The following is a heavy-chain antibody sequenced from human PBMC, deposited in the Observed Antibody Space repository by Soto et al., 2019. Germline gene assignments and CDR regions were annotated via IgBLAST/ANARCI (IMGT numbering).Heavy chain of an antibody. CDR1: GFTFSSYG. Sequence: QVQLVESGGGVVQPGRSLRLSCGVSGFTFSSYGMHWVRQAPGEWLEWVAVIWYDGSNKYHGASVKGRFIISRDNSKRTLYLQMNSLRVEDTAVYYCAREGSGGYSYGMDVWGQGTTVTVSS. D-gene: IGHD3-10*01. V-gene: IGHV3-33*01. CDR2: IWYDGSNK. J-gene: IGHJ6*02. CDR3: AREGSGGYSYGMDV.